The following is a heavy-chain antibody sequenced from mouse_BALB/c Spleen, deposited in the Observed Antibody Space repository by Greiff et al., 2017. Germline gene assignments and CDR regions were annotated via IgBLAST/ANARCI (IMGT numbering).Heavy chain of an antibody. CDR1: GFTFSSYA. D-gene: IGHD1-1*01. CDR2: ISSGGST. J-gene: IGHJ3*01. Sequence: EVKLMESGGGLVKPGGSLKLSCAASGFTFSSYAMSWVRQTPEKRLEWVASISSGGSTYYPDSVKGRFTISRDNARNILYLEMSSLRSEDTAMYYCARDRDYYGSSYVPFSYWGQGTLVTVSA. CDR3: ARDRDYYGSSYVPFSY. V-gene: IGHV5-6-5*01.